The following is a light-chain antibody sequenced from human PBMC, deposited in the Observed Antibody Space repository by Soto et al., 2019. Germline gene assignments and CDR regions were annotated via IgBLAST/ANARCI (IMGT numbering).Light chain of an antibody. CDR3: QQRGEWPPGAT. CDR2: GAF. J-gene: IGKJ5*01. Sequence: EIVMTQSPATLSVSPGERTTLSCRASQSVSSNLAWYQQKPGQAPRLLIYGAFTRATGVPARFSGSGSGTDFTLTISSLEPEDFAVYYCQQRGEWPPGATFGQGTRLEIK. V-gene: IGKV3-11*01. CDR1: QSVSSN.